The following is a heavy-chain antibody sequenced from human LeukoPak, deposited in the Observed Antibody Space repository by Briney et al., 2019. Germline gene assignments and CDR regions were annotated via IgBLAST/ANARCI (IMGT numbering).Heavy chain of an antibody. Sequence: ASVKVSCKASGYTFTSYGISWVRQAPGQGLEWMGWISAYNGNTNYAQKLQGRGTMTTDTSTSTAYMELRSLRSDDTAVYYCARGGRIAARPADNWFDPWGQGTLVTVSS. D-gene: IGHD6-6*01. CDR3: ARGGRIAARPADNWFDP. CDR1: GYTFTSYG. V-gene: IGHV1-18*01. J-gene: IGHJ5*02. CDR2: ISAYNGNT.